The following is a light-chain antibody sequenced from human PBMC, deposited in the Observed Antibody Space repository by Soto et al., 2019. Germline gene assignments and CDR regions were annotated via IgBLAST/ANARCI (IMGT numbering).Light chain of an antibody. J-gene: IGKJ1*01. CDR2: AAS. V-gene: IGKV1-27*01. CDR3: QKYNSAPRT. Sequence: DIQMTQSPSSLSASVGDRVTITCRASPGISNYLAWYQQKPGKVPKLLIYAASTLQLVVPSRFSGSGSGTDFTLTISSLQPEDVATYYCQKYNSAPRTFGKGTKVEVK. CDR1: PGISNY.